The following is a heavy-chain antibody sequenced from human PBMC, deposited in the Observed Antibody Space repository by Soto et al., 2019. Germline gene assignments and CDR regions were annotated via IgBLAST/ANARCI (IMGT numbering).Heavy chain of an antibody. CDR3: AKELARRGMDV. CDR2: MNPNSGNT. Sequence: QVQLVQSGAEVKKPGASVKVSCKASGYIFTSYDINWVRQATGQGLEWMGWMNPNSGNTGYAQKFQGRVTMTRNTSISTAYMELSSLSSEDRAVYYCAKELARRGMDVWGQGTTVTVSS. CDR1: GYIFTSYD. V-gene: IGHV1-8*01. J-gene: IGHJ6*02.